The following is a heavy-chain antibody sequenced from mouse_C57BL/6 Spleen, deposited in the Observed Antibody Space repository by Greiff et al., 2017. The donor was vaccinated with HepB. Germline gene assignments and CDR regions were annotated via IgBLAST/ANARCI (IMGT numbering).Heavy chain of an antibody. CDR3: ARMGAGNGWFAY. CDR1: GYAFSSSW. Sequence: VQLQQSGPELVKPGASVKISCKASGYAFSSSWMNWVKQRPGKGLEWIGRIYPGDGDTNYNGKFKGKATLTADKSSSTPYMQLSSLTSEDSAVYCCARMGAGNGWFAYWGQGTLVTVSA. CDR2: IYPGDGDT. V-gene: IGHV1-82*01. D-gene: IGHD4-1*01. J-gene: IGHJ3*01.